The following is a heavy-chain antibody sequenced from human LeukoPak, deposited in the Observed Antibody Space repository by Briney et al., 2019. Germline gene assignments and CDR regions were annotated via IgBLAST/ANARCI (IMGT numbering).Heavy chain of an antibody. CDR1: GFTFSSYG. CDR3: AKMVAATYY. Sequence: PVGSLRLSCAASGFTFSSYGMHWVRQAPGKGLEWVAVISYDGSNKYYADSVKGRFTISRDNSKNTQYLQMNSLRAEDTAVYYCAKMVAATYYWGQGTLVTVSS. J-gene: IGHJ4*02. V-gene: IGHV3-30*18. D-gene: IGHD2-15*01. CDR2: ISYDGSNK.